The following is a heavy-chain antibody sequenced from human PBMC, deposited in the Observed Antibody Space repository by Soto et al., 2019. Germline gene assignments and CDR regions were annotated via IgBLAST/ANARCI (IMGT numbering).Heavy chain of an antibody. D-gene: IGHD6-13*01. Sequence: QVQLVQSGAEVKKPGASVKVSCKASGYTFTSYGISWVRQAPGQGLEWMGWISAYNGNTNYAQKLQGRGTMTTDTSTSTAYMELRSLRSDDTAVYYCARLRAAAGYYYYYGMDVWGQGTTVTVSS. V-gene: IGHV1-18*01. CDR3: ARLRAAAGYYYYYGMDV. J-gene: IGHJ6*02. CDR2: ISAYNGNT. CDR1: GYTFTSYG.